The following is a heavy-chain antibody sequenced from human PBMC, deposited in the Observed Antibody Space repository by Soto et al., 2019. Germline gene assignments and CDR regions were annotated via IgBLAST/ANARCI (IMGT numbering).Heavy chain of an antibody. CDR2: IHHTEST. D-gene: IGHD1-1*01. CDR1: GGSISSENW. V-gene: IGHV4-4*02. J-gene: IGHJ4*02. Sequence: SETLSLTCAVSGGSISSENWWNWVRQPPGKGLEWIGEIHHTESTNYNPSLQSRVTISVDKSRELFSLRLSPVTAADTAVYYWARRMRAGRYDDAAEYWGQGSQGTVSA. CDR3: ARRMRAGRYDDAAEY.